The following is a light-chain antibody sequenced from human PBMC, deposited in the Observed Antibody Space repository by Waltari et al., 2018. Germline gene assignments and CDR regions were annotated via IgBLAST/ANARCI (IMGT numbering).Light chain of an antibody. CDR3: QQYYTYPWT. J-gene: IGKJ1*01. CDR2: AAS. V-gene: IGKV1-8*01. Sequence: AIRMPQSPSSISASTGDRVTITCRANQSISSYLAWYQQKPWKAPNLLIYAASTLQSGVPSRFSGSGSRTDFTLTISCLQSEDFATFYCQQYYTYPWTFGQGTKVEVK. CDR1: QSISSY.